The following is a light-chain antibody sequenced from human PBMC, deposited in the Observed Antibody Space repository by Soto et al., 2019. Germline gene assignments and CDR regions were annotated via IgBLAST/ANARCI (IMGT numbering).Light chain of an antibody. Sequence: DIQMTQSPSTLSASVGDRVTITCRASQSVVRWLAWYQQKPGKAPKLLISDSSSLQTGVPSRFSDSGSGTEFILTISSLQPDDFATYHCQQYNSYLLTVGGGTKVDIK. CDR1: QSVVRW. V-gene: IGKV1-5*01. CDR3: QQYNSYLLT. CDR2: DSS. J-gene: IGKJ4*01.